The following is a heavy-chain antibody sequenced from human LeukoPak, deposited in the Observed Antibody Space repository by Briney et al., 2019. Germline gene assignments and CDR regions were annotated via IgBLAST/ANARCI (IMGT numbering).Heavy chain of an antibody. J-gene: IGHJ3*02. CDR1: GFIFSSYS. CDR3: ARDHLYGFDI. D-gene: IGHD3-3*02. CDR2: ISSSTI. Sequence: GGSLRLSCAASGFIFSSYSMNWVRQAPGKGLEWVSYISSSTISYADSVKGRFTISRDNAKNSLYLQMNSLRAEDTAIYYCARDHLYGFDIWGQGTMVTVSS. V-gene: IGHV3-48*01.